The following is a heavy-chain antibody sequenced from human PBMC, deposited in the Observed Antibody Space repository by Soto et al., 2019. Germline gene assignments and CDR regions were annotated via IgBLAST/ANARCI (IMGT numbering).Heavy chain of an antibody. CDR2: LIPIFGTA. V-gene: IGHV1-69*01. CDR1: GGTFSSYA. CDR3: ARDLGGIVGAHYYYYGMDV. J-gene: IGHJ6*02. Sequence: QVQLVQSGAEVKKPGSSVKVSCKASGGTFSSYAISWVRQAPGQGLEWMGGLIPIFGTANYAQKFQGRVTITADESTSKAYMELSSLRSEDTAVYYCARDLGGIVGAHYYYYGMDVWGQGTTVTVSS. D-gene: IGHD1-26*01.